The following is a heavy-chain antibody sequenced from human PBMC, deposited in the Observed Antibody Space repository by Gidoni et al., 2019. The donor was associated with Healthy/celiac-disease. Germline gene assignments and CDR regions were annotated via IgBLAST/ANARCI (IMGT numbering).Heavy chain of an antibody. CDR2: IYPGDSDT. CDR1: GYSFTSYW. D-gene: IGHD6-6*01. V-gene: IGHV5-51*01. J-gene: IGHJ3*02. CDR3: ARRRYSSSPQPRGDAFDI. Sequence: EVQLVQSGAEVKKPGESLKISCKGSGYSFTSYWIGWVRQMPGKGLEWMGIIYPGDSDTRYSPSFQGQVTISADKSISTAYLQWSSLKASDTAMYYCARRRYSSSPQPRGDAFDIWGQGTMVTVSS.